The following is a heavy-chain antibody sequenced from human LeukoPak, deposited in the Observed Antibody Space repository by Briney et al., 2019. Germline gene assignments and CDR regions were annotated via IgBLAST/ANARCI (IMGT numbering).Heavy chain of an antibody. CDR1: GFTFSYFG. J-gene: IGHJ6*03. CDR2: ISSNGGST. D-gene: IGHD3-10*01. V-gene: IGHV3-64*01. CDR3: ASGDSPLIPSGSTYGAAYYNYMDV. Sequence: GGSLRLSCAASGFTFSYFGMHWVRQAPGKGLEYVSGISSNGGSTFYANSVKGRFTISRDNVKNTLYLQMGSLRGEDMAVYYCASGDSPLIPSGSTYGAAYYNYMDVWGIGTTVIVSS.